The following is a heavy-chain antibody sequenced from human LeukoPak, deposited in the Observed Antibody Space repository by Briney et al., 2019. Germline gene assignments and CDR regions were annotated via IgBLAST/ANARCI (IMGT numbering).Heavy chain of an antibody. D-gene: IGHD3-22*01. Sequence: MSSETLSLTCTVSGGSISSYHWSWIRQPPGKGLEWIGYIYYSGSTNYNPSLKSRVTISVDTSKNQFSLKLSSVTAADTAVYYCARTGNYYDSSGHDYWGQGTLVTVSS. CDR1: GGSISSYH. V-gene: IGHV4-59*01. CDR3: ARTGNYYDSSGHDY. J-gene: IGHJ4*02. CDR2: IYYSGST.